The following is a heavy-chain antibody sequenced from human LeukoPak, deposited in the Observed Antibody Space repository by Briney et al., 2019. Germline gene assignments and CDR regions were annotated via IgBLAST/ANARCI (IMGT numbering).Heavy chain of an antibody. D-gene: IGHD1-26*01. Sequence: PSETLSLLCAVCGGLFSGYYWRWIREPPGKALECIGEINHNGSTNFSPSLKRRVTISVDPSKNHFSLKLSPVTTADTAVYYCARVSVGATNGFDYWGQGTMVTVSS. CDR3: ARVSVGATNGFDY. V-gene: IGHV4-34*01. J-gene: IGHJ4*02. CDR2: INHNGST. CDR1: GGLFSGYY.